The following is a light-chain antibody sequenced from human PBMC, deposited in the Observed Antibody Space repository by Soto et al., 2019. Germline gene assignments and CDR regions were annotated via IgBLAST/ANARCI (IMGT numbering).Light chain of an antibody. Sequence: AIRMTQSPSSFSASTGDRVTITCRASQGISSYLAWYQQKPGKAPQLLIFAASTLQHGVPSRFSGSGSGTDFTLAISNLQPEDFAIYYCHLTYSGRSFGPGTKVDIK. J-gene: IGKJ1*01. CDR2: AAS. V-gene: IGKV1-8*01. CDR3: HLTYSGRS. CDR1: QGISSY.